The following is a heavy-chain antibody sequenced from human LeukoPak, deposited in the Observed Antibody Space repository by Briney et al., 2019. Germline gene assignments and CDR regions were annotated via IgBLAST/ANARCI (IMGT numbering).Heavy chain of an antibody. Sequence: SETLSLTCTVSHGSIRGYYWSWIRQPPGKGLEWIGYIYYTGSTNYNPSLKSRVTVSIDTSKNQFSLKLSSVTAADTAVYYCVSQDRYCSGDSCYYYFDYWGQGTLVSVSS. D-gene: IGHD2-15*01. V-gene: IGHV4-59*01. CDR1: HGSIRGYY. CDR2: IYYTGST. CDR3: VSQDRYCSGDSCYYYFDY. J-gene: IGHJ4*02.